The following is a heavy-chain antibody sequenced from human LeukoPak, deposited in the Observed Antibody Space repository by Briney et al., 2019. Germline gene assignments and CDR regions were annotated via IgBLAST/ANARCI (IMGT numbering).Heavy chain of an antibody. J-gene: IGHJ3*02. CDR1: GDSISNSRYS. V-gene: IGHV4-39*01. D-gene: IGHD2-2*01. CDR3: ARGSRVVPAAIRAFDI. Sequence: SETLSLTCTVSGDSISNSRYSWGWIRQPPGKGLEWIGTTSYSGSAYYNPSLKSRVTMPVDTSKNQFSLKLSSVTAADTAVYYCARGSRVVPAAIRAFDIWGQGTMVTVSS. CDR2: TSYSGSA.